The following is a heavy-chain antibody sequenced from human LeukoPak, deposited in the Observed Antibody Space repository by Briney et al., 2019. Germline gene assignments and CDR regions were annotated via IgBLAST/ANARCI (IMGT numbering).Heavy chain of an antibody. D-gene: IGHD6-13*01. CDR2: IKPDGSEK. CDR1: GFTFSSYW. V-gene: IGHV3-7*01. Sequence: GGSLRLSCAASGFTFSSYWMSWVRQAPGKGLEWVATIKPDGSEKYYVDYVRGRFTISRDNAKNSLYLQMDSLRAEDTAIFYCARGLAAAASCFDFWGQGTLVTVSS. J-gene: IGHJ4*02. CDR3: ARGLAAAASCFDF.